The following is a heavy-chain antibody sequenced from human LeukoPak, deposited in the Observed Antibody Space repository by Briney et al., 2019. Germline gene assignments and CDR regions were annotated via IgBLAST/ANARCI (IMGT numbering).Heavy chain of an antibody. CDR3: ARGYYTRVGATIFDY. Sequence: GASVKVSCKASGYTFTSYDINWVRQATGQVLEWMGWMNPNSGNTGYAQKFQGRVTMTRNTSISTAYMELSSLRSEDTAVYYCARGYYTRVGATIFDYWGQGTLVTVSS. V-gene: IGHV1-8*01. CDR1: GYTFTSYD. J-gene: IGHJ4*02. CDR2: MNPNSGNT. D-gene: IGHD1-26*01.